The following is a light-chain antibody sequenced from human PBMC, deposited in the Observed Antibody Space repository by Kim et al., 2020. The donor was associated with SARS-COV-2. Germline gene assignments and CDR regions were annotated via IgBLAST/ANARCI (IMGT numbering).Light chain of an antibody. CDR3: QSFDSNNVV. Sequence: GWPVTSSCTRSSGSIASNCVQWYQQRPCGAPTTVIYEHNQRPSGVPVRFSGSIDSSSNSASLTISGLKTEDEADYYCQSFDSNNVVFGGGTQLTVL. J-gene: IGLJ2*01. CDR1: SGSIASNC. V-gene: IGLV6-57*03. CDR2: EHN.